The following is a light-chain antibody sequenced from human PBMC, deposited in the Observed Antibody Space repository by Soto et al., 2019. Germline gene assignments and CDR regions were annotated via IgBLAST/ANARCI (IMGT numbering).Light chain of an antibody. CDR1: SSNIGSNY. J-gene: IGLJ3*02. CDR3: AAWDDSLSGPM. V-gene: IGLV1-47*01. CDR2: RNS. Sequence: QAVVTQPPSASGTPGQRVTISCSGSSSNIGSNYVYWYQHLPGTAPKLLIYRNSQRPSGVPDRFSGSKSGTSASLAISGLRSEDEADYYCAAWDDSLSGPMFGGGTKVTVL.